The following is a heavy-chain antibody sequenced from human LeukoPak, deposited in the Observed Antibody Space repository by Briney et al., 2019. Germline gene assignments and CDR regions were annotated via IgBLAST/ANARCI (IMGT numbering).Heavy chain of an antibody. J-gene: IGHJ4*02. CDR2: INHSGST. D-gene: IGHD3-10*01. CDR3: ARGWRGYFDY. CDR1: GGSFSGYY. V-gene: IGHV4-34*01. Sequence: PSETLSLTRAVYGGSFSGYYWSWIRQPPGKGLEWIGEINHSGSTNYNPSLKSRVTISVDTSKNQFSLKLSSVTAADTAVYYCARGWRGYFDYWGQGTLVTVSS.